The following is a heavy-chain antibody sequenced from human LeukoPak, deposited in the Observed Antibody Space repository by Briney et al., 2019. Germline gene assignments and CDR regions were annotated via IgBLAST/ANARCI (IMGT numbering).Heavy chain of an antibody. CDR3: AELGITMIGGV. Sequence: PGRSLRLFCAASGFTFSSYEMNWVRQAPGEGLEWGAYISSSGSTIYYADSVEGRFSISRDNAKNSPYLQMNSLRAEDTAVYYCAELGITMIGGVWGKGTTVTISS. D-gene: IGHD3-10*02. J-gene: IGHJ6*04. V-gene: IGHV3-48*03. CDR1: GFTFSSYE. CDR2: ISSSGSTI.